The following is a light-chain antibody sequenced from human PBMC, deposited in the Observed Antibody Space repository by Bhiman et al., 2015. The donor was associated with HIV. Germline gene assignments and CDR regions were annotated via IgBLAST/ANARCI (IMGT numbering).Light chain of an antibody. CDR2: YDS. CDR3: QVWDTSSDVV. CDR1: NIGSYS. J-gene: IGLJ2*01. V-gene: IGLV3-21*04. Sequence: SYVLTQPPSVSVAPGKTARITCGGNNIGSYSVHWYQQKPGQAPVLVIYYDSDRPSGIPERFSGSNSGNTATLTISRVEAGDEADYYCQVWDTSSDVVFGGGTKLTVL.